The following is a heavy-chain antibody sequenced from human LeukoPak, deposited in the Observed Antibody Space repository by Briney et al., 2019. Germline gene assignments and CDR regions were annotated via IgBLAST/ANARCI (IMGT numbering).Heavy chain of an antibody. D-gene: IGHD3-16*01. CDR2: IRYDGSDK. Sequence: GGSLRLSCAASGFPFRTYGMHWVRQAPGRGLEWVTFIRYDGSDKYYADSVKGRFTISRDNSKNTLFLQMNSLRVEDTAVYYCAKRADYYDSSRALYDAFDLWGQGTMVTVSS. CDR3: AKRADYYDSSRALYDAFDL. CDR1: GFPFRTYG. J-gene: IGHJ3*01. V-gene: IGHV3-30*02.